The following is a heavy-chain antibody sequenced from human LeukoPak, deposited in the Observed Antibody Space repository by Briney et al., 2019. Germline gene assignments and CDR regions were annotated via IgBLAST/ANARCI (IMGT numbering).Heavy chain of an antibody. CDR2: ISGSGGST. CDR1: GFTFSSYA. J-gene: IGHJ4*02. CDR3: ARYSGSYYAYFDY. V-gene: IGHV3-23*01. D-gene: IGHD1-26*01. Sequence: PGGSLRLSCAASGFTFSSYAMSWVRQAPGKGLEWVSAISGSGGSTYYADSVKGRFTISRDNAKNSLYLQMNSLRAEDTAVYYCARYSGSYYAYFDYWGQGTLVTVSS.